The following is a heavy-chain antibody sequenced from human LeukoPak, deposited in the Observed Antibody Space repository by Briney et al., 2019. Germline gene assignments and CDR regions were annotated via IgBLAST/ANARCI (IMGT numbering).Heavy chain of an antibody. CDR2: INPNSGGT. CDR1: GYTFTGYY. CDR3: ARVSRITIFGVVSAAFDI. J-gene: IGHJ3*02. D-gene: IGHD3-3*01. V-gene: IGHV1-2*02. Sequence: GASVKVSCKASGYTFTGYYMHWVRQAPGQGLEWMGWINPNSGGTNYAQKFQGRVTMTRDTSISTAYMELSRLRSDDTAVYYCARVSRITIFGVVSAAFDIWGQGTMVTVSS.